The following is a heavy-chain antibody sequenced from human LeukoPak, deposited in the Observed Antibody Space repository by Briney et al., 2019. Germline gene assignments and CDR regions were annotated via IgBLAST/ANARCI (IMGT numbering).Heavy chain of an antibody. CDR2: VYYSGTT. J-gene: IGHJ4*02. CDR1: GGSISSGDYY. D-gene: IGHD5-12*01. Sequence: PSQTLSLTCTVSGGSISSGDYYWSWIRQPPGKGLEWIGYVYYSGTTYYNPSLKSRVTISVATSKNQFSLKLSSVTAADTAVYYCARGLVATTHVGERGEFDYWGQGTLVTVSS. CDR3: ARGLVATTHVGERGEFDY. V-gene: IGHV4-30-4*08.